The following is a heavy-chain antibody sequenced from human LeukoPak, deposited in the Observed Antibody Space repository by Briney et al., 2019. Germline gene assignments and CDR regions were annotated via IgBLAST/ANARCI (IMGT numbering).Heavy chain of an antibody. CDR2: IYYSGST. V-gene: IGHV4-31*03. CDR1: GGSISSGDYY. J-gene: IGHJ5*02. Sequence: SETLSLTCTVSGGSISSGDYYWSWIRQHPGKGLEWIGYIYYSGSTYYNPSHKSRVTISVDTSKNQFSLKLSSVTAADTAVYYCARGSIVGATTPWGQGTLVTVSS. CDR3: ARGSIVGATTP. D-gene: IGHD1-26*01.